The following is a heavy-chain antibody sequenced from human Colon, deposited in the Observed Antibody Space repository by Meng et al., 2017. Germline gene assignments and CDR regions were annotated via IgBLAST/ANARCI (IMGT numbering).Heavy chain of an antibody. CDR1: GYSIGSGYY. D-gene: IGHD3-10*01. CDR2: IFHSGTT. Sequence: GSLRLSCTVSGYSIGSGYYWGWIRQPPGKGLEWIGSIFHSGTTYYNPSLNTRVTMSVDTSKNQFSLKLSSATAADTAVYYCVRESTSIAGSPPHYWGQGPLVTGAS. V-gene: IGHV4-38-2*02. J-gene: IGHJ4*02. CDR3: VRESTSIAGSPPHY.